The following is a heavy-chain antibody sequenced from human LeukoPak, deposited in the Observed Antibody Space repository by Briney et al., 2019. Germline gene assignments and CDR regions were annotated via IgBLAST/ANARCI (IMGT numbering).Heavy chain of an antibody. CDR2: IYRSGAT. V-gene: IGHV4-4*02. D-gene: IGHD3-22*01. CDR1: GDSFSGNNY. J-gene: IGHJ4*02. Sequence: SETLSLTCAVSGDSFSGNNYWTWVRQPPGKGLEWIGEIYRSGATSYNPSLKSRVTVSQDKSKNQFSLKLNSVTAADTAIYYCARNSGYSDLNYWGQGVLVTVSS. CDR3: ARNSGYSDLNY.